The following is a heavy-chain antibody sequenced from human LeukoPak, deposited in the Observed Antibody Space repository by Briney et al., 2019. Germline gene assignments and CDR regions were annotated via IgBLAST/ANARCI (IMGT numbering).Heavy chain of an antibody. CDR3: ARDAGRITIFGVGHDAFDI. Sequence: SETLSLTCTVSGGSISSSSHYWGWIRRPPGKGLEFIGNIYETGSTYYNPSLKSRVTISVDTSKNQFSLKLSSVTAADTAVYYCARDAGRITIFGVGHDAFDIWGQGTMVTVSS. D-gene: IGHD3-3*01. V-gene: IGHV4-39*02. CDR2: IYETGST. J-gene: IGHJ3*02. CDR1: GGSISSSSHY.